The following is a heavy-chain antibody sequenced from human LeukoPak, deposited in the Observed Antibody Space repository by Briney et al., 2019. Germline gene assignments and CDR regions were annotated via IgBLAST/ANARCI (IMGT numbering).Heavy chain of an antibody. J-gene: IGHJ4*02. CDR3: ARDLTGGSSWYQYYFDY. CDR2: INHSGST. V-gene: IGHV4-34*01. Sequence: SETLSPTFAVNGGSFSGDYWTWIRQPPRKRLEWIGEINHSGSTNYNPSLNSRVTISADRSKNQFSLKLSSVTAADTAVYYCARDLTGGSSWYQYYFDYWGQGTLVTVSS. CDR1: GGSFSGDY. D-gene: IGHD6-13*01.